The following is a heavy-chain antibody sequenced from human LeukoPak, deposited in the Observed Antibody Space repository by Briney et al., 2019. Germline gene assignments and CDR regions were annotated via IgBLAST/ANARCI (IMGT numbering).Heavy chain of an antibody. Sequence: GGSLRLSCAASGFTVSSSYMSCVRQAPGKGLEWVSLIYSGGSTYYADSVKGRFTISRDNSKNTLYLQMNSLRAEDTAVYYCARDLIVGANHDAFDIWGQGTMVTVSS. J-gene: IGHJ3*02. D-gene: IGHD1-26*01. CDR2: IYSGGST. CDR1: GFTVSSSY. V-gene: IGHV3-53*01. CDR3: ARDLIVGANHDAFDI.